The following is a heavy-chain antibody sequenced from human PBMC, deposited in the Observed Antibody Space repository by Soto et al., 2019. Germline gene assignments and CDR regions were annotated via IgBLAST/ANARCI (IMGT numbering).Heavy chain of an antibody. V-gene: IGHV4-31*03. CDR1: GGPIFAGGYY. Sequence: QVQLQESGPGLVKPVETMTLTCTVSGGPIFAGGYYWTWIRQVPGKGLDWIGYISYSGTTYFNPSLRSRLSISLDTSKNQFSLKLTSVTAADTAVYYCARDRRDAGTADYYYYYGMDFWGQGTTVTVSS. CDR2: ISYSGTT. J-gene: IGHJ6*02. D-gene: IGHD1-26*01. CDR3: ARDRRDAGTADYYYYYGMDF.